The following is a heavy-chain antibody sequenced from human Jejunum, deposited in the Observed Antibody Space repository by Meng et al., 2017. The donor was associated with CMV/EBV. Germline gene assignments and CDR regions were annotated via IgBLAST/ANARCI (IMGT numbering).Heavy chain of an antibody. V-gene: IGHV1-18*04. J-gene: IGHJ5*02. Sequence: KASGYSFTEYGISWVRQAPGQGLEWMGWMSTTSGNTNYAQNIQGRVSMTADTSTSTAYMELRNLRSDDTAVYYCARDPFDYWLDPWGQGTRVTVSS. CDR3: ARDPFDYWLDP. CDR2: MSTTSGNT. CDR1: GYSFTEYG.